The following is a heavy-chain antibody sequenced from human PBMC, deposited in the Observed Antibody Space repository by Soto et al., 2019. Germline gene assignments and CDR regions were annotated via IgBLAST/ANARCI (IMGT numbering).Heavy chain of an antibody. V-gene: IGHV3-13*01. D-gene: IGHD3-22*01. Sequence: PGGSLRLSCAASGFTFSSSDMHWVRQATGKGLEWVSAIGTAGDTYYPGSVKGRFTISRENAKNSLYLQMNSLRAGDTAVYYCARERSEHYYDSSGYYWLRYYGMDVWGQGTTVTVSS. CDR3: ARERSEHYYDSSGYYWLRYYGMDV. J-gene: IGHJ6*02. CDR1: GFTFSSSD. CDR2: IGTAGDT.